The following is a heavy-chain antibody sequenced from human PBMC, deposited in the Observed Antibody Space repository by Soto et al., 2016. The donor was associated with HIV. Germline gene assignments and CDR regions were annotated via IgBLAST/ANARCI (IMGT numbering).Heavy chain of an antibody. CDR1: GFTFSSYS. V-gene: IGHV3-48*04. CDR2: ISSSSSTI. D-gene: IGHD6-19*01. CDR3: ARDSDSSGWYFDY. J-gene: IGHJ4*02. Sequence: EVQLVESGGGLVQPGGSLRLSCAASGFTFSSYSMNWVRQAPGKGLEWVSYISSSSSTIYYADSVKGRFTISRDNAKNSLYLQMNSLRAEDTAVYYCARDSDSSGWYFDYWGQGTLVTVSS.